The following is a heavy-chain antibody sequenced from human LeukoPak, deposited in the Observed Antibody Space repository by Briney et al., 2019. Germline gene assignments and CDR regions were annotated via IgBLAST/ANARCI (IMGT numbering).Heavy chain of an antibody. D-gene: IGHD1-26*01. V-gene: IGHV1-2*02. J-gene: IGHJ3*02. Sequence: ASLKVSCKTSGYTFTGYYIHWVRQAPGQGLEWMGWINPHSGDTNYAQKFQGRVTMTRDTSISTAYMDLSSLRSDDTAVYYCARILMGATDAFDIWGQGTMVTVSS. CDR1: GYTFTGYY. CDR2: INPHSGDT. CDR3: ARILMGATDAFDI.